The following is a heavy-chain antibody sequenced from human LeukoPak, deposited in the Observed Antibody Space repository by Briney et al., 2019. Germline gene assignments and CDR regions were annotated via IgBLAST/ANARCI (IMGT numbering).Heavy chain of an antibody. D-gene: IGHD6-13*01. Sequence: GGSLRLSCAASGFTFSSYSMNWVRQAPGKGLEWVSSISSSSSYIYYADSVKGRFTISRDNDKNSLYLQMNSLRAEDTAVYYCARGAVYSSSYAFDIWGQGTMVTVSS. CDR1: GFTFSSYS. CDR3: ARGAVYSSSYAFDI. J-gene: IGHJ3*02. CDR2: ISSSSSYI. V-gene: IGHV3-21*01.